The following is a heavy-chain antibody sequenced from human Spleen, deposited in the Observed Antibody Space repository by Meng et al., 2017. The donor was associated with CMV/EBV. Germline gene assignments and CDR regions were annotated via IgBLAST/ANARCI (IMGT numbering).Heavy chain of an antibody. CDR2: IDPNSGDT. CDR3: ARGGGSSGYPQH. J-gene: IGHJ4*02. V-gene: IGHV1-2*02. CDR1: GYTFTDSY. Sequence: SCKASGYTFTDSYMHWVRQAPGQGLEWMGWIDPNSGDTNYAQRFQGRVTMTRDTSFSTAYMELRRLRSDDAAVYYCARGGGSSGYPQHWGQGTLVTVSS. D-gene: IGHD3-22*01.